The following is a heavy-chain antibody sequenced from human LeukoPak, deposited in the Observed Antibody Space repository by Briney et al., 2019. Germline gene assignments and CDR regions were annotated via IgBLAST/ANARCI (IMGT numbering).Heavy chain of an antibody. CDR1: GYTFTGYY. J-gene: IGHJ4*02. Sequence: ASVKVSCKASGYTFTGYYMHWVRQAPGQGLEWMGWINPSAGITTYAQKFQGRVTMTSDTSTSTIYMDLSSLKFEDTAVYYCARDSEAVAGLDWWGQGTLVTVSS. D-gene: IGHD6-19*01. CDR2: INPSAGIT. CDR3: ARDSEAVAGLDW. V-gene: IGHV1-46*01.